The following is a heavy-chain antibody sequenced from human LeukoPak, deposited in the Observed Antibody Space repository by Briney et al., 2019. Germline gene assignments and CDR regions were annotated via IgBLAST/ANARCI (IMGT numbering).Heavy chain of an antibody. CDR2: ISSSGSTI. V-gene: IGHV3-48*03. CDR3: ARDTPYQLLGPPGLGAFDI. D-gene: IGHD2-2*01. J-gene: IGHJ3*02. Sequence: PGGSLRLSCAASGFTFSSYEMNWVRQAPGKGLEWVSYISSSGSTIYYADSVKGRFTISRDDAKKSLYLQMNSLRAEDTAVYYCARDTPYQLLGPPGLGAFDIWGQGTMVTVSS. CDR1: GFTFSSYE.